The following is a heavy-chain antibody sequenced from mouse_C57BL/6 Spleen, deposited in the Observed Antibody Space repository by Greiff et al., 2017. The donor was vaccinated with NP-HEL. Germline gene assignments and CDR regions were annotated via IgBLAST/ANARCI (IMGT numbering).Heavy chain of an antibody. Sequence: QVQLKESGPGLVQPSQSLSITCTVSGFSLTSYGVHWVRQSPGKGLEWLGVIWSGGSTDYNAAFISRLSISKDNSKSQVFFKMNSLQADDTAIYYCARKDDGYYRPFAYWGQGTLVTVSA. V-gene: IGHV2-2*01. J-gene: IGHJ3*01. CDR2: IWSGGST. CDR1: GFSLTSYG. CDR3: ARKDDGYYRPFAY. D-gene: IGHD2-3*01.